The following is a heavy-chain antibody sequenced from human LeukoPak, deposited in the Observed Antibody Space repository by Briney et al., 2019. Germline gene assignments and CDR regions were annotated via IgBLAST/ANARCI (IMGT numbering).Heavy chain of an antibody. Sequence: GESLKISCKGSGYSFTSYWIGWVRQMPGKGLEWMGIIYPGDSDTRYSPSFQGQVTISADKSISTAYLQWSSLKASDTAMYYCASPIGYCSGGSCYRYWGQGTLVTVSS. J-gene: IGHJ4*02. CDR3: ASPIGYCSGGSCYRY. CDR1: GYSFTSYW. CDR2: IYPGDSDT. V-gene: IGHV5-51*01. D-gene: IGHD2-15*01.